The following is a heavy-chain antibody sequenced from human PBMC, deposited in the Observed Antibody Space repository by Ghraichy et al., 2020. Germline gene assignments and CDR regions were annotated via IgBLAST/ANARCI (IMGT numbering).Heavy chain of an antibody. D-gene: IGHD3-10*01. CDR2: IKQGGSEK. V-gene: IGHV3-7*01. Sequence: GGSLRLSCTASGFIFSNYWMSWVRQAPGKGLEWVANIKQGGSEKYYVDSVKGRFTISRDNAKNSLYLQMNSLRAEDTAVYYCAGPLLWGAFDIWGQGTMVTVSS. CDR1: GFIFSNYW. CDR3: AGPLLWGAFDI. J-gene: IGHJ3*02.